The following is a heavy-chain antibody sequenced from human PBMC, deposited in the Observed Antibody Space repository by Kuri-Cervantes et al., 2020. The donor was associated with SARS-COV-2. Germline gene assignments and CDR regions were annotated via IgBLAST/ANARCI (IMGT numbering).Heavy chain of an antibody. D-gene: IGHD1-26*01. V-gene: IGHV1-2*02. J-gene: IGHJ5*02. CDR3: ARDGLRSGRYRGSVRIDP. Sequence: ASVKVSCKASGYTFTGYYMHWVRQAPGQGLEWMGWINPNSGGTNYAQKFQGRVTMTRDTSISTAYMELSRLRSDDTAVYYCARDGLRSGRYRGSVRIDPWGQGTLVTVSS. CDR1: GYTFTGYY. CDR2: INPNSGGT.